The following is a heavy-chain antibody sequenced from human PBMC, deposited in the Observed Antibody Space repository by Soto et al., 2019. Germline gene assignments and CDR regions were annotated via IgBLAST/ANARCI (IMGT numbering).Heavy chain of an antibody. CDR3: SRLQHWTDGVNSYNYMDV. V-gene: IGHV1-18*01. CDR1: GYTFSNFG. Sequence: QVQLVQSGPEVRQPGASVKVSCKASGYTFSNFGVAWVRQAPGKGLEWMAWISINNGNTNYAQRFQGRMTMTTDTSTSTAYRELRSLRSDDTAVYFCSRLQHWTDGVNSYNYMDVWGKGATVTVS. J-gene: IGHJ6*03. CDR2: ISINNGNT. D-gene: IGHD2-8*01.